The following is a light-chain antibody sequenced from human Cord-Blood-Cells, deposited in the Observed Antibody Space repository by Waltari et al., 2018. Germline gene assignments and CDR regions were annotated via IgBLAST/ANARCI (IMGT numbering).Light chain of an antibody. CDR1: SSDVGGYNY. V-gene: IGLV2-14*01. CDR2: DVS. Sequence: SALTQPASVSGSPGQSITISCTGTSSDVGGYNYVSWYQQHPGKAPKLSIYDVSKRPSGVSTRFSGSKSGNTASLTISGLQAEDEADYYCSSYTSSSTYVFGTGTKVTVL. J-gene: IGLJ1*01. CDR3: SSYTSSSTYV.